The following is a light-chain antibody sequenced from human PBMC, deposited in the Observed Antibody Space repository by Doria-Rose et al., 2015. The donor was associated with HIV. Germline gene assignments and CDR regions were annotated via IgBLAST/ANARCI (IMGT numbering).Light chain of an antibody. CDR1: QSISNW. J-gene: IGKJ1*01. V-gene: IGKV1-5*03. Sequence: DIRLTQSPSTLSASVGDRVTITCRASQSISNWLAWYQQKPGQAPKLLIYKASTLQSGVPSMFRGSGSGTEFTLTINSLQPDDFATYYCQHFDKYCSWTFGHGTKVDIK. CDR2: KAS. CDR3: QHFDKYCSWT.